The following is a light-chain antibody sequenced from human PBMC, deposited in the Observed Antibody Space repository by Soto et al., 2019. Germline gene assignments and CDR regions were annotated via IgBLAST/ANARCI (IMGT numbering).Light chain of an antibody. J-gene: IGKJ4*02. CDR2: KAS. Sequence: DIQMTQSPSTLSASVGDRVTITCRASQSISSWLAWYQQKPGKAPKLLIYKASSLESGVPSRFRGSGSGTEFTLTISSLQPDDFATYYCQQYNSYKTCGGGTKVEIK. V-gene: IGKV1-5*03. CDR3: QQYNSYKT. CDR1: QSISSW.